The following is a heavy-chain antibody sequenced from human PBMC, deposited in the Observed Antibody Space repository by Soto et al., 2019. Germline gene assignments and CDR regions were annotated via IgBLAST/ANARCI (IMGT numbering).Heavy chain of an antibody. J-gene: IGHJ6*02. V-gene: IGHV3-48*03. Sequence: EVQLVESGGGLAQPGGSLRLSCAASGSTFSSSEMHWVRQAPGKGLEWLSYISKSSSVIYYADSVKGRFTISRDNANNLLYLQMNSLRAEDTAVYFCASVNLRFSYGIDVWGQGTTVTVSS. D-gene: IGHD3-3*01. CDR2: ISKSSSVI. CDR3: ASVNLRFSYGIDV. CDR1: GSTFSSSE.